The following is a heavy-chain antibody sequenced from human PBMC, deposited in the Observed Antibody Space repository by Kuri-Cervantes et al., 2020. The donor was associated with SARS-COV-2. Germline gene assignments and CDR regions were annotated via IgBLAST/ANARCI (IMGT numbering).Heavy chain of an antibody. CDR1: GYSFTSYW. CDR2: IYPGDSDT. D-gene: IGHD6-19*01. Sequence: ESLKISCKGSGYSFTSYWIGWVRQMPGKGLEWMGIIYPGDSDTRYSPSFQGQVTISADKSISTAYLQWSSLKASDTAMYYCARRGRGAVAGTTKYWYFDLWGRGTLVTVSS. V-gene: IGHV5-51*01. CDR3: ARRGRGAVAGTTKYWYFDL. J-gene: IGHJ2*01.